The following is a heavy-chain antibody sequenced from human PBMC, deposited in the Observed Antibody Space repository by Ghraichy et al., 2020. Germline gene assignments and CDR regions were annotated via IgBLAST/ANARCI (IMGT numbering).Heavy chain of an antibody. J-gene: IGHJ3*02. CDR3: ARGGGGSGYYPLNAFDI. D-gene: IGHD5-12*01. Sequence: AGSLRLSCSASGFTFRTFEMNWVRQAPGKGLEWVSYINHSGTTTYYADSVKGRCTISRDNAKNSLYLLMNSLRAEDTAVYYCARGGGGSGYYPLNAFDIWGQGTMVIVSS. CDR1: GFTFRTFE. V-gene: IGHV3-48*03. CDR2: INHSGTTT.